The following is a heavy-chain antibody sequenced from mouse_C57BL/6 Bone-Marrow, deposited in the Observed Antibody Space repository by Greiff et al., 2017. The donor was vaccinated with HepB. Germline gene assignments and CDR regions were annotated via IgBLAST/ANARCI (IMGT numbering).Heavy chain of an antibody. Sequence: QVQLQQPGAELVRPGSSVKLSCKASGYTFTSYWMDWVKQRPGQGLEWIGNIYPSDSETHYNQKFKDKATLTVDKSSSTAYMQLSSLTSEDSAVYYCAVYYGIYYYAMDYWGQGTSVTVSS. CDR3: AVYYGIYYYAMDY. CDR1: GYTFTSYW. V-gene: IGHV1-61*01. D-gene: IGHD2-1*01. J-gene: IGHJ4*01. CDR2: IYPSDSET.